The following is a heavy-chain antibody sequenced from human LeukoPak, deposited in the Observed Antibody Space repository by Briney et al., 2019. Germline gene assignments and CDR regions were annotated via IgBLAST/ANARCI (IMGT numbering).Heavy chain of an antibody. V-gene: IGHV1-69*13. D-gene: IGHD2-15*01. CDR3: ANTNYCSGGSCLYGMDV. J-gene: IGHJ6*02. CDR1: GGTFSSYA. CDR2: IIPIFGTA. Sequence: SVKVSCKASGGTFSSYAISWVRQAPGQGLEWMGGIIPIFGTANYAQKFQGRVTITADESTSTAYMELSSLRSEDTAVYYCANTNYCSGGSCLYGMDVWGQGTTATVSS.